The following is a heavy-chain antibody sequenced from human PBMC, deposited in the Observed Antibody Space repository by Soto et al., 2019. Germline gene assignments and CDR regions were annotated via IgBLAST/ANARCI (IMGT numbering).Heavy chain of an antibody. CDR3: AKTHPLDSRAWHN. CDR2: IYPGDSET. V-gene: IGHV5-51*01. CDR1: GCSFTSFW. Sequence: GESLKISCKVSGCSFTSFWIGWVRQKPGKGLEWLGSIYPGDSETRYSPSFQGQVTISADKSITTAYLQWSSLRASDTAIYYCAKTHPLDSRAWHNWGQGTLVTVSS. J-gene: IGHJ4*02. D-gene: IGHD6-19*01.